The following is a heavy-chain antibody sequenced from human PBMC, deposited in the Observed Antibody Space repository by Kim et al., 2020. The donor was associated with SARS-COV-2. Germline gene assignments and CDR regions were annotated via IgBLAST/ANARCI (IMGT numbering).Heavy chain of an antibody. CDR3: AREPFARPWDY. Sequence: GSLRLSCVASGITFSDSLVTWVRQAPGKGLEWVALIGQGGSGTFYANSVKGRFTISRDNAKNSVYLQLDRLKVGDTAVYYCAREPFARPWDYWGQGSLVAVSS. V-gene: IGHV3-7*03. J-gene: IGHJ4*02. CDR1: GITFSDSL. CDR2: IGQGGSGT.